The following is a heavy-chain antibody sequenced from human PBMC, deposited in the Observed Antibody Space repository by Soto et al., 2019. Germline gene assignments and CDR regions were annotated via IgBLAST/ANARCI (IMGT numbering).Heavy chain of an antibody. Sequence: SETLSLTCTVSGGSISRTSYSWAWIRQPPGKGLEWIGTLYYSGNTYYNPSLKSRVTISVDTSKNQFSLKLSSVTAADTAVYYCATRQGGSYNWFDPWGQGTLVTVSS. CDR1: GGSISRTSYS. CDR2: LYYSGNT. J-gene: IGHJ5*02. D-gene: IGHD2-15*01. V-gene: IGHV4-39*01. CDR3: ATRQGGSYNWFDP.